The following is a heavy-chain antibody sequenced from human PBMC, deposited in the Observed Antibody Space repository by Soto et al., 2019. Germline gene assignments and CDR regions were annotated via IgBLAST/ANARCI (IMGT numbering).Heavy chain of an antibody. Sequence: ASVKVSCKASGYTFTSSYMHWLRQAPGQGLEWMGIINPSGGSTSYAQKFQGRVTMTRDTSTSTVYMELSSLRSEDTAVYYCARAELYYDILTGYPFDYWGQGTLVTVSS. CDR3: ARAELYYDILTGYPFDY. CDR1: GYTFTSSY. D-gene: IGHD3-9*01. CDR2: INPSGGST. V-gene: IGHV1-46*01. J-gene: IGHJ4*02.